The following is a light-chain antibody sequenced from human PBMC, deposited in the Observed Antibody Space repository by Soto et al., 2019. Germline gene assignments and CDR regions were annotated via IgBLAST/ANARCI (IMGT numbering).Light chain of an antibody. J-gene: IGKJ5*01. CDR1: QSVSSTY. CDR3: QQYGSFSST. Sequence: EIVLTQSPGTLSLSPGERATLSCRASQSVSSTYLAWYQQKPGQAPRLLIYGASSRATGIPDRFSGSGSGTDFTLTISRLEPEDFAVYYCQQYGSFSSTFDQGTRLEIK. CDR2: GAS. V-gene: IGKV3-20*01.